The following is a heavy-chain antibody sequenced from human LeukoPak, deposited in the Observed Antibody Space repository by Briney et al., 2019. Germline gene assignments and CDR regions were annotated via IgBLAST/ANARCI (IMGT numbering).Heavy chain of an antibody. J-gene: IGHJ4*02. V-gene: IGHV5-51*01. CDR2: IYPGDSDT. CDR3: ARGDDSSGYYPGY. CDR1: GYSFTSYW. D-gene: IGHD3-22*01. Sequence: GESLKISCKGSGYSFTSYWIGWVRQMPGKGLEWMGIIYPGDSDTRYSPSFQGQVTISADKSISTAYLHWSSLKASDTAMYYCARGDDSSGYYPGYWGQGTLVTVSS.